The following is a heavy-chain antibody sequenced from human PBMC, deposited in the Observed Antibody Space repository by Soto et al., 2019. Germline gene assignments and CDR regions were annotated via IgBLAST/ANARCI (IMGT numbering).Heavy chain of an antibody. V-gene: IGHV1-69*13. CDR3: ASWGSWGFAGYFDY. Sequence: ASVKVSCKASGGTFSSYAISWVRQAPGQGLEWMGGIIPIFGTANYAQKFQGRVTITADESTSTAYMELSSLRSEDTAVYYCASWGSWGFAGYFDYWGQGTLVTVSS. D-gene: IGHD3-16*01. CDR1: GGTFSSYA. CDR2: IIPIFGTA. J-gene: IGHJ4*02.